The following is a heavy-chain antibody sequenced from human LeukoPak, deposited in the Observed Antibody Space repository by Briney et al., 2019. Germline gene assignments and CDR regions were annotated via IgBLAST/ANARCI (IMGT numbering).Heavy chain of an antibody. Sequence: PGESLKISCQASGYTFGTSWIGWVRQMPGKGLEWMGIIYPSDSDTRYSPSFQGQVTISADKSINTAYLQWSSLKASDTAMYYCARVGYSGYESDSWGQGTLVTVSS. CDR1: GYTFGTSW. D-gene: IGHD5-12*01. CDR3: ARVGYSGYESDS. V-gene: IGHV5-51*01. J-gene: IGHJ4*02. CDR2: IYPSDSDT.